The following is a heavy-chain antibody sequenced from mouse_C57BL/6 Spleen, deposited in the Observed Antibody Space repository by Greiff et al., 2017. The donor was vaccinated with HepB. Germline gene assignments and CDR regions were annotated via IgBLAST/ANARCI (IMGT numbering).Heavy chain of an antibody. CDR3: TRCALRRGGGYAMDY. CDR1: GSTFTDYE. J-gene: IGHJ4*01. CDR2: IDPDTGGT. D-gene: IGHD2-4*01. Sequence: VQLQESGAELVRPGASVTLSCKASGSTFTDYEMHWVKQTPVHGLEWIGAIDPDTGGTAYNQKFKGKAILTADKSSSTAYMELRSLTSEDSAVYYCTRCALRRGGGYAMDYWGQGTSVTVSS. V-gene: IGHV1-15*01.